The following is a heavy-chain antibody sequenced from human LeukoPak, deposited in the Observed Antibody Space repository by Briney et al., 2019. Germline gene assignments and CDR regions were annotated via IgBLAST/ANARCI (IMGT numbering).Heavy chain of an antibody. CDR3: ATTFYFWSGSHQPRNWFDP. J-gene: IGHJ5*02. CDR2: FDPEDGET. Sequence: GASVKVSCKVSGYTLTELSMHWVRQAPGKGLEWMGGFDPEDGETIYAQKFQGRVTMTEDTSTDTAYMELSSLRSEDTAVYYCATTFYFWSGSHQPRNWFDPWGQGTLVTVSS. D-gene: IGHD3-3*01. CDR1: GYTLTELS. V-gene: IGHV1-24*01.